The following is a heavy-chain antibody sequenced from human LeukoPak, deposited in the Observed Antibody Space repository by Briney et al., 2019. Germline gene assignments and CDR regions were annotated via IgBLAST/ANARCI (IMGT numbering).Heavy chain of an antibody. D-gene: IGHD3-22*01. Sequence: GESLKISCKGSGDSFTSYWIGWVRPMPGKSLEWMGIIYPGDSDTSYSPSFQGQVTISADKSITTAYLQWSSLMASVTAMYYCASVYYYDSSGYEYYFDYWGQGTLVTVSS. CDR2: IYPGDSDT. CDR1: GDSFTSYW. CDR3: ASVYYYDSSGYEYYFDY. J-gene: IGHJ4*02. V-gene: IGHV5-51*01.